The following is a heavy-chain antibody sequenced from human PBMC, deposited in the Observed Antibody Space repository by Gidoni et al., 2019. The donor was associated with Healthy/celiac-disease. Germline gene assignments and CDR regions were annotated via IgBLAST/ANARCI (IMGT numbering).Heavy chain of an antibody. D-gene: IGHD4-17*01. J-gene: IGHJ4*02. Sequence: QVQLVQSGAEVTKPGSSVKVSCKASGGTFSSYAISWVRQAPGQGLEWLGRIIPILGISHYALQFQGRVTIPAYKSTSTAYMELSSLRSEDTAVYYCARLHGDYVFDYWGQGTLVTVSS. CDR3: ARLHGDYVFDY. CDR2: IIPILGIS. V-gene: IGHV1-69*04. CDR1: GGTFSSYA.